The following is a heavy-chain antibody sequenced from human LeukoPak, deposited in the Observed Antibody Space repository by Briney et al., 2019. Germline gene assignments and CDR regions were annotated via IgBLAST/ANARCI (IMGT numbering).Heavy chain of an antibody. D-gene: IGHD1-26*01. CDR3: ARDQGGSYFDAFDI. V-gene: IGHV3-7*03. CDR2: MKGDGTKK. Sequence: GGSLRLSCAVSGFSFADYWVTWVRQAPGKGLEWVANMKGDGTKKNYVDSVKGRFTISRDNAKNSLYLQMNSLRAEDTAVYYCARDQGGSYFDAFDIWGQGTMVTVSS. J-gene: IGHJ3*02. CDR1: GFSFADYW.